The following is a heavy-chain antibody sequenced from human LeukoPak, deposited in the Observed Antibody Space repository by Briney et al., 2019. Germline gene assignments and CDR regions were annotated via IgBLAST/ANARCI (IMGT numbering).Heavy chain of an antibody. V-gene: IGHV3-30*02. CDR1: GFTFSSYG. Sequence: GGSLRLSCAASGFTFSSYGMHWVRQAPGKGLEWVAFIGYDGSNKYYADSVKGRFTISRDNSKNTLYLQMNSLRAEDTAVYYSAKDLGLWQQSWGSDYWGQGTLVTVSS. J-gene: IGHJ4*02. CDR2: IGYDGSNK. D-gene: IGHD5-24*01. CDR3: AKDLGLWQQSWGSDY.